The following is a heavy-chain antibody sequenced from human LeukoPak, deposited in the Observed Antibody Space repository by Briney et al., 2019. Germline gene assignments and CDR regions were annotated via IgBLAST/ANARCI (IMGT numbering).Heavy chain of an antibody. CDR1: GFTVSGNY. J-gene: IGHJ4*02. CDR2: IYSGGST. Sequence: GGSLRLSCAASGFTVSGNYMSWVRQAPGKGPEWVSVIYSGGSTYYADSVKGRFTISRDNSKNTLYLQMNSLRAEDTAVYYCARASRGYNYLYFDYWGQGTLVTVSS. D-gene: IGHD5-18*01. V-gene: IGHV3-53*01. CDR3: ARASRGYNYLYFDY.